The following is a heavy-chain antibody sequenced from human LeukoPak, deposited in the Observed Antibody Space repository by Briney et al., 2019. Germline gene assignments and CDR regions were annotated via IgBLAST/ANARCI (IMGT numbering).Heavy chain of an antibody. CDR2: ISAYNGNT. D-gene: IGHD1-1*01. Sequence: GASVKVSCKASGYTFTSYGISWVGQAPGQGLEWMGWISAYNGNTNDAQKVQGRVTMTTDTSTSTAYMELRSLRSDDTAVYYCARDRRTEGTPFDYWGQGTLVTVSS. J-gene: IGHJ4*02. CDR3: ARDRRTEGTPFDY. V-gene: IGHV1-18*01. CDR1: GYTFTSYG.